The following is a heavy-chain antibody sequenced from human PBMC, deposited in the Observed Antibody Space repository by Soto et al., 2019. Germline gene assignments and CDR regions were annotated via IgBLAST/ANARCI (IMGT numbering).Heavy chain of an antibody. D-gene: IGHD6-13*01. Sequence: GESLKISCKGSGYSFTSYWISWVRQMPGKGLEWMGRIDPSDSYTNYSPSFQGHVTISADKSISTAYLQWSSLKASDTAMYYCAIRTRYSSSWFGMDVWCQGTTVTVS. CDR2: IDPSDSYT. CDR1: GYSFTSYW. CDR3: AIRTRYSSSWFGMDV. V-gene: IGHV5-10-1*01. J-gene: IGHJ6*02.